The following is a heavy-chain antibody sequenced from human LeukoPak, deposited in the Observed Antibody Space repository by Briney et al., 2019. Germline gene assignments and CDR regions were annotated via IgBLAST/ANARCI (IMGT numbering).Heavy chain of an antibody. V-gene: IGHV1-2*02. CDR3: ARVKHERWLQLAGWFDP. Sequence: ASVKDSCQASLYTYTGYYMHWVRQAPGQGLAWMGWINPNRGGTNYAQKLQCRVTMTRDTSISTAYMVLSRLRSDDTAVYYCARVKHERWLQLAGWFDPWGQGTLVTVSS. D-gene: IGHD5-24*01. J-gene: IGHJ5*02. CDR1: LYTYTGYY. CDR2: INPNRGGT.